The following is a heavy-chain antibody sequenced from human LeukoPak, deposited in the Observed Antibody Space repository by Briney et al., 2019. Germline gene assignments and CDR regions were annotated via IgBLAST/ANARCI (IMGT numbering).Heavy chain of an antibody. CDR3: AKDLQLAPFDY. CDR2: IKYDGSDQ. J-gene: IGHJ4*02. CDR1: RFTFSRYG. D-gene: IGHD1-1*01. V-gene: IGHV3-30*02. Sequence: GGSLRLSCTPSRFTFSRYGMHWVRQAPGRGLEWVAFIKYDGSDQHYADSGKGRFTISRDNSKDTLYLQMNNLGAEDTAVYYCAKDLQLAPFDYWGQGTLVTVSS.